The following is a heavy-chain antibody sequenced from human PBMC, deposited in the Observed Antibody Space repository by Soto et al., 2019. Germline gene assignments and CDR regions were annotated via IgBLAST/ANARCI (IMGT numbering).Heavy chain of an antibody. V-gene: IGHV1-69*13. CDR2: IIPIFGTA. D-gene: IGHD6-6*01. J-gene: IGHJ3*02. CDR1: GGTFSSYA. CDR3: ARDMESIAARGGTHGAFVT. Sequence: SVKVSCKASGGTFSSYAISWVRQAPGQGLEWMGGIIPIFGTANYAQKFKGRVTITADESTSTAYMELSSLRSEDTAVYYCARDMESIAARGGTHGAFVTWRQGTTVSVS.